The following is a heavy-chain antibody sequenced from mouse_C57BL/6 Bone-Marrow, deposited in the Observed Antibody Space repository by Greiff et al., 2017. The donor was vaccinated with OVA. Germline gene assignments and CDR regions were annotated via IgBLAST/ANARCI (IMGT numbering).Heavy chain of an antibody. V-gene: IGHV5-4*01. CDR1: GFTFSSYA. CDR3: AGRLVYYAVDY. Sequence: EVQLVESGGGLVKPGGSLKLSCAASGFTFSSYAMSWVRQTPEKRLEWVATISPGGSYTYYPDNVKGRFTISRDNAKNNLYLQMSHLKTEDAAMYYCAGRLVYYAVDYWGQGTSVTVSA. J-gene: IGHJ4*01. CDR2: ISPGGSYT.